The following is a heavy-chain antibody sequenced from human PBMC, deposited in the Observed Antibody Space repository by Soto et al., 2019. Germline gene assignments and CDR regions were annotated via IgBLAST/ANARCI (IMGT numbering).Heavy chain of an antibody. CDR3: ARVEGDYYYDRGGYYYLNFDY. V-gene: IGHV1-69*10. CDR2: IIPILGRP. Sequence: GASVKVSCKASGGTFNSYAISWVRQAPGQGLEWMGGIIPILGRPSYAQKFQGRVTITADEPASTVYMELSSLRSEDTAVSYCARVEGDYYYDRGGYYYLNFDYWGQGTLVTVSS. D-gene: IGHD3-22*01. J-gene: IGHJ4*02. CDR1: GGTFNSYA.